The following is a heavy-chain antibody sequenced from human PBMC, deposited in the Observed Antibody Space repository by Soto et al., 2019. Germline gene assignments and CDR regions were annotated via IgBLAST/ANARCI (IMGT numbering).Heavy chain of an antibody. J-gene: IGHJ6*03. CDR1: GFTFSSYA. D-gene: IGHD5-12*01. CDR2: ISGSGGST. CDR3: AKSGGYDCLVYYYIDV. Sequence: EVQLLESGGGLVQPGGSLRLSCAASGFTFSSYAMSWVRQSPGKGLEWVSAISGSGGSTYYADSVKGRFTISRDNSKNTLYLQMNSLRAEDTAVYYCAKSGGYDCLVYYYIDVWGKGTTVNVSS. V-gene: IGHV3-23*01.